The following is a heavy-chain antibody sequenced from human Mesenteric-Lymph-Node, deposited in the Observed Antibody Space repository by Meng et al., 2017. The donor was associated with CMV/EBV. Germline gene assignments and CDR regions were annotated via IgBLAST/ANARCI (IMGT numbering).Heavy chain of an antibody. CDR1: GVSIRSDNW. V-gene: IGHV4-4*02. Sequence: SETLSLTCAISGVSIRSDNWWSWIRQPPGKGLEWIGEIYHSGSANYNPSLKSRVAISVDTSNNHFSLRLSSVTAADRALYLRLIGLIVVVPASMPPFECWGQRTLVTVSS. CDR2: IYHSGSA. J-gene: IGHJ4*02. D-gene: IGHD2-2*01. CDR3: LIGLIVVVPASMPPFEC.